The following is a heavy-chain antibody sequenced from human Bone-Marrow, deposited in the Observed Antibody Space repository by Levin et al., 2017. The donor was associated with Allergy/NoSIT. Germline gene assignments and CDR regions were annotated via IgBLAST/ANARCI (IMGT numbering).Heavy chain of an antibody. CDR2: IVNSGGTK. CDR1: GFTFSNYW. V-gene: IGHV3-74*03. D-gene: IGHD3-10*01. Sequence: RSGGSLRLSCAASGFTFSNYWMHWVRQAPGKGLQWVSHIVNSGGTKTYADSVKGRFTISRDNAKNTLYLQMANLRAEDTAIYYCVRDWRGEYHWGQGVQVTVSS. CDR3: VRDWRGEYH. J-gene: IGHJ4*02.